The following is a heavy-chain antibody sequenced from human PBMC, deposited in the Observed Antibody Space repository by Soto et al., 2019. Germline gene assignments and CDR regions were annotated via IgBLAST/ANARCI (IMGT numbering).Heavy chain of an antibody. CDR2: IIPFFGTP. Sequence: QVLLVQSGAAVKKPGSSVKVSCKLSGATFSSYAMSWVRQAPGQGLEWIGGIIPFFGTPNYAQKFQGRVTITADTSTATSYMELSSLRSDDTAVYYCARDKGAYYSNLVDWGQGTLVTVSS. CDR3: ARDKGAYYSNLVD. D-gene: IGHD3-22*01. J-gene: IGHJ4*02. V-gene: IGHV1-69*06. CDR1: GATFSSYA.